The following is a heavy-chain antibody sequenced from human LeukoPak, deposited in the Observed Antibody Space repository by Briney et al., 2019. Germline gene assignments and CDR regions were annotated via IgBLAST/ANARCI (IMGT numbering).Heavy chain of an antibody. CDR1: GFSLSTSGMR. CDR2: IDWDDDK. Sequence: SGPALVKPTQTLTLTCTFSGFSLSTSGMRVSWIRQPPGKALEWLARIDWDDDKFYSTSLKTRLTISKDTSKNQVVLTMTNMDPVDTATYYCAHRQTYYYDSSGYYYSSWGQGTLVTVSS. D-gene: IGHD3-22*01. V-gene: IGHV2-70*04. CDR3: AHRQTYYYDSSGYYYSS. J-gene: IGHJ5*02.